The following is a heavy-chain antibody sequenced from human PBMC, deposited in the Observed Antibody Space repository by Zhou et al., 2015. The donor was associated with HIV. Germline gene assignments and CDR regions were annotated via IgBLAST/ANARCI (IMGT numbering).Heavy chain of an antibody. J-gene: IGHJ4*02. CDR3: ARGMDQDVEVLPADYCFDY. V-gene: IGHV1-18*01. CDR1: GYTFTSYG. D-gene: IGHD2-2*01. CDR2: ISAYNGNT. Sequence: QVQLVQSGAEVKKPGASVKVSCKASGYTFTSYGISWVRQAPGQGLEWMGWISAYNGNTNYAQKLQGRVTMTTDTSTSTAYMELRSLRSDDTAVYYCARGMDQDVEVLPADYCFDYWGQGTRITVSS.